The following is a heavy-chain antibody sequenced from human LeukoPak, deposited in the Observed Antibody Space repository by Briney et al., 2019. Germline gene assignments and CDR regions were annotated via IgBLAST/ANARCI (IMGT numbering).Heavy chain of an antibody. V-gene: IGHV4-34*01. J-gene: IGHJ5*01. CDR2: INHSGST. D-gene: IGHD1-1*01. Sequence: TSETLSLTCAVYGGSFSGYYWSWIRQPPGKGLEWIGEINHSGSTNYNPSLKSRVTISVETSKNQFSLKLSSVTAADTAVYYCARELEPTPWFDYWGQGTLVTVSS. CDR3: ARELEPTPWFDY. CDR1: GGSFSGYY.